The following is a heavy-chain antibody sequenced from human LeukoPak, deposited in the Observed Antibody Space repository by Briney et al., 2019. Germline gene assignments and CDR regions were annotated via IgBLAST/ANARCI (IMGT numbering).Heavy chain of an antibody. J-gene: IGHJ3*02. CDR2: ISSSSSYI. CDR1: RFTFSSYS. Sequence: GGSLRLSCAASRFTFSSYSMNWVRPAPGKGLEWVSSISSSSSYIYYADSVKGRFTISRDNAKNSPYLQMNSLRAEDTAVYYCASRQRGQWLVLNAFDIWGQGTMVTVSS. CDR3: ASRQRGQWLVLNAFDI. V-gene: IGHV3-21*01. D-gene: IGHD6-19*01.